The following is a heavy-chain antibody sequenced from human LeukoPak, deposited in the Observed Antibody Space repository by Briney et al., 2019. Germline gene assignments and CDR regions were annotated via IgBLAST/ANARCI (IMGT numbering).Heavy chain of an antibody. CDR3: ARLSALRGFGSNWRDTRTSEKLRRSNWFDP. D-gene: IGHD6-13*01. Sequence: SETLSLTCAVYGGSFSGNYWSWIRQPPGKGLERIGEINHSGSTNYNPSLKSLVTISIDTSKNQFSLKLSSVTAADTGVYYCARLSALRGFGSNWRDTRTSEKLRRSNWFDPWGQGTLVTVSS. CDR2: INHSGST. CDR1: GGSFSGNY. J-gene: IGHJ5*02. V-gene: IGHV4-34*01.